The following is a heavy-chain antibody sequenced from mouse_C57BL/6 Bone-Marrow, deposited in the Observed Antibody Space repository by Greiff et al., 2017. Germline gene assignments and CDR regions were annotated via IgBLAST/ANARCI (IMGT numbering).Heavy chain of an antibody. CDR1: GYTFTSYW. Sequence: VQRVESGAELAKPGASVKLSCKASGYTFTSYWMHWVKQRPGQGLEWIGYINPSSGYTKYNQKFKDKATLTADKSSSTAYMQLSSLTYEDSAVYYCARRLRWVDWYFDVWGTGTTVTVSS. CDR3: ARRLRWVDWYFDV. J-gene: IGHJ1*03. V-gene: IGHV1-7*01. CDR2: INPSSGYT. D-gene: IGHD1-1*02.